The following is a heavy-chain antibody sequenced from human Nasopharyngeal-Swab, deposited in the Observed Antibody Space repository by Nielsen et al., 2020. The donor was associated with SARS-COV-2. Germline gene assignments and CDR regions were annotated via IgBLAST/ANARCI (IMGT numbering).Heavy chain of an antibody. V-gene: IGHV3-11*01. CDR1: GFAFSDYY. J-gene: IGHJ4*02. CDR3: ARETYYYDSSGPAFDY. CDR2: ISTSGRTT. D-gene: IGHD3-22*01. Sequence: GGSLRLSCAASGFAFSDYYMAWIRQTPGQGLEWLSYISTSGRTTHSADSVKGRFTISRDNAKNSLYLQMNSLRAEDTAVYYCARETYYYDSSGPAFDYWGQGTLVTVSS.